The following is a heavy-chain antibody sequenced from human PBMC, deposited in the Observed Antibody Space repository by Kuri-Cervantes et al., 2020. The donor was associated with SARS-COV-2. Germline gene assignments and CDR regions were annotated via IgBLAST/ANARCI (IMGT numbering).Heavy chain of an antibody. CDR3: ARGYYYDSSGPSWFDP. D-gene: IGHD3-22*01. V-gene: IGHV1-8*01. J-gene: IGHJ5*02. CDR1: GYTFTSYD. Sequence: ASVEVSCKASGYTFTSYDINWVRQATGQGLEWMGWMNPNSGNTGYAQKFQGRVTMTRNTSISTAYMELSSLRSEDTAVYYCARGYYYDSSGPSWFDPWGQGTLVTVSS. CDR2: MNPNSGNT.